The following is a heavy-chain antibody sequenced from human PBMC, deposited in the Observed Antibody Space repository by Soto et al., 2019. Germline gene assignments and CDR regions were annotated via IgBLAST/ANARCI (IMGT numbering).Heavy chain of an antibody. V-gene: IGHV1-69*01. CDR3: ARRLRFLEWFAFDI. CDR2: IIPIFGTA. J-gene: IGHJ3*02. Sequence: QVQLVQSGAEVKKPGSSVKVSCKASGGTFSSYAISWVRQAPGQGLEWMGGIIPIFGTANYAQKFQGRVTITADESTSTDYMELSSLRSEDTAVYYCARRLRFLEWFAFDIWGQGTMVTVSS. CDR1: GGTFSSYA. D-gene: IGHD3-3*01.